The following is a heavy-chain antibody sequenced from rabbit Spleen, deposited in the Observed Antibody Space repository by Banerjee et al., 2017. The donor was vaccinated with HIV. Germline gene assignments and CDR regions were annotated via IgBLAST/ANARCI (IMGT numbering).Heavy chain of an antibody. CDR1: GFSFSAVHW. V-gene: IGHV1S40*01. J-gene: IGHJ6*01. CDR3: ARDTGTSFSSYGMDL. Sequence: QSLEESGGDLVKPGASLTLTCTASGFSFSAVHWIYWVRQAPGKGLEWIGTIYAGSTGTIDYASWAKGRFTISKTSSTTVTLQMTSLTVADTATYFCARDTGTSFSSYGMDLWGPGTLVTVS. D-gene: IGHD7-1*01. CDR2: IYAGSTGTI.